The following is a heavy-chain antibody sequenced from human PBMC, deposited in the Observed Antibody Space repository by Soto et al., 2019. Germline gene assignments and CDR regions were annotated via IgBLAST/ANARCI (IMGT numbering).Heavy chain of an antibody. CDR2: IIPIFGTA. Sequence: SVKVSCKASGGTFSTYAISWVRQAPGQGLEWMGGIIPIFGTANYAQKFQGRVTITADESTRTAYMELSSLRSEDTAVYYCAREADYDSSGYYYFYWGQGTLVTVS. D-gene: IGHD3-22*01. CDR3: AREADYDSSGYYYFY. CDR1: GGTFSTYA. J-gene: IGHJ4*02. V-gene: IGHV1-69*13.